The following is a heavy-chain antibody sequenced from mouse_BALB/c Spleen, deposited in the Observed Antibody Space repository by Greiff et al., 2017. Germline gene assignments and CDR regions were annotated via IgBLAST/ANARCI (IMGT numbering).Heavy chain of an antibody. Sequence: EGKLMESGGGLVKPGGSLKLSCAASGFTFSSYTMSWVRQTPEKRLEWVATISSGGGNTYYPDSVKGRFTISRDNAKNNLYLQMSSLRSEDTALYYCARCDGYSLYYFDYWGQGTTLTVSS. CDR3: ARCDGYSLYYFDY. CDR1: GFTFSSYT. V-gene: IGHV5-9*03. CDR2: ISSGGGNT. D-gene: IGHD2-3*01. J-gene: IGHJ2*01.